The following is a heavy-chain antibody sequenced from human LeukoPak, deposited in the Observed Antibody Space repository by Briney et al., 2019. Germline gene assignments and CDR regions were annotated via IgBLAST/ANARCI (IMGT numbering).Heavy chain of an antibody. J-gene: IGHJ4*02. D-gene: IGHD6-19*01. CDR1: GFTFSKYW. Sequence: GGSLRLSCAASGFTFSKYWMLWVRQAPGKGLESVSRINTDGTITTYADSVKGRFTVSRDNADNTMFLQMNSVRDEDTAVYYCATRQWLAPPPDSWGQGTPVTVSS. V-gene: IGHV3-74*01. CDR2: INTDGTIT. CDR3: ATRQWLAPPPDS.